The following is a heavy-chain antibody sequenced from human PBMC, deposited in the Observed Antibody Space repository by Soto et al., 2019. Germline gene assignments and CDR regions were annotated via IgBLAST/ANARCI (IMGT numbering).Heavy chain of an antibody. CDR2: IIPIFGST. CDR1: GGTFSSYA. Sequence: SVKVSCKASGGTFSSYAISWVRQAPGQGLEWMGGIIPIFGSTTYAQKFQGRVTMTRDTSTSTVYMEVSSLRSEDTAVYYCASILGARFDYWGQGTLVTVSS. V-gene: IGHV1-69*05. D-gene: IGHD3-3*02. J-gene: IGHJ4*02. CDR3: ASILGARFDY.